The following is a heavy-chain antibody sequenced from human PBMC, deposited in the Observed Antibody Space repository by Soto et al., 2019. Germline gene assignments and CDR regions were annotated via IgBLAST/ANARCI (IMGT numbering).Heavy chain of an antibody. V-gene: IGHV5-10-1*01. CDR3: ASVIYYDSSGYLYYFDY. CDR2: IDPSDSYT. Sequence: PGESLKISCKGSGYSFTSYWISWVRQMPGKGLEWMGRIDPSDSYTNYSPSFQGHVTISADKSISTAYLQWSSLKASDTAMYYCASVIYYDSSGYLYYFDYWGQGTLVTVSS. J-gene: IGHJ4*02. D-gene: IGHD3-22*01. CDR1: GYSFTSYW.